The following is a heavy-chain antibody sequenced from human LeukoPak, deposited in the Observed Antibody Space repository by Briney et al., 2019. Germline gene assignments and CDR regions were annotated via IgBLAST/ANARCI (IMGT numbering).Heavy chain of an antibody. J-gene: IGHJ4*02. CDR3: ARSPYYYDSSGYYALDY. Sequence: SETLSLTCTVSGGSISSSSYYWGWIRQPPGKGLEWIGSIYYSGSTYYNPSLKSRVTISVDTSKNQFSLKLSSVTAADTAVYYCARSPYYYDSSGYYALDYWGQGTLVTVSS. V-gene: IGHV4-39*01. D-gene: IGHD3-22*01. CDR1: GGSISSSSYY. CDR2: IYYSGST.